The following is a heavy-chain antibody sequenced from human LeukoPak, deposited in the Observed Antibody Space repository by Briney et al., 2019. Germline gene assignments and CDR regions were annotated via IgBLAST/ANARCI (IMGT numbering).Heavy chain of an antibody. D-gene: IGHD1-14*01. V-gene: IGHV4-34*01. Sequence: SETLSLTCAVYGGSFSGYYWGWIRQPPGKGLEWIGNIYYSGSTYYNPSLKSRIIISVDTSKNQFSLKLSSVTVADTSVYYCARLPGLYTFDIWGQGTLVTVSS. J-gene: IGHJ3*02. CDR3: ARLPGLYTFDI. CDR2: IYYSGST. CDR1: GGSFSGYY.